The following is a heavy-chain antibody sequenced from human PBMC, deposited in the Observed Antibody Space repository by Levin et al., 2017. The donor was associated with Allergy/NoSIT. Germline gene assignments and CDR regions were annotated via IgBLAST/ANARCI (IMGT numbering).Heavy chain of an antibody. Sequence: GESLKISCAASGFTFSSYSMNWVRQAPGKGLEWVSYISSSSSTIYYADSVKGRFTISRDNAKNSLYLQMNSLRAEDTAVYYCARKEDSSSWYPLSVSYMDVWGKGTTVTVSS. CDR1: GFTFSSYS. J-gene: IGHJ6*03. CDR2: ISSSSSTI. CDR3: ARKEDSSSWYPLSVSYMDV. V-gene: IGHV3-48*01. D-gene: IGHD6-13*01.